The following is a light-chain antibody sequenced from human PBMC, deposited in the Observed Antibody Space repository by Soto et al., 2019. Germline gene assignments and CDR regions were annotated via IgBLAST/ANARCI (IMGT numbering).Light chain of an antibody. CDR1: QRISGY. J-gene: IGKJ1*01. CDR3: QQRSNLPWT. Sequence: IVWTQTPATLSLSGMRGATRCLRASQRISGYLAWYQQKPGQAPRLLIYDASNRATGIPVRFSGSGSGADYALPISSLEPEDFAVYYSQQRSNLPWTFGQGTKLDIK. CDR2: DAS. V-gene: IGKV3-11*01.